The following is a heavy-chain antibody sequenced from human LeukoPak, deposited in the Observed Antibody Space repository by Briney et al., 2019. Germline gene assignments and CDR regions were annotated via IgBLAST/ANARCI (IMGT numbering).Heavy chain of an antibody. Sequence: SETLSLTCTVSGRSISSGGYYWSWIRQPPGKGLEWIGYIYHSGSTYYNPSLKSRVTISVDRSKNQFSLKLSSVTAADTAVYYCARVNSRIFWSGYSDYWGQGTLVTVSS. CDR1: GRSISSGGYY. J-gene: IGHJ4*02. CDR2: IYHSGST. V-gene: IGHV4-30-2*01. D-gene: IGHD3-3*01. CDR3: ARVNSRIFWSGYSDY.